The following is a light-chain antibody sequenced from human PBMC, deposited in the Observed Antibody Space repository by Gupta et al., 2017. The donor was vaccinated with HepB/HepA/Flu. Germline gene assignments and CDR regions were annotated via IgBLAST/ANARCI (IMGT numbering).Light chain of an antibody. CDR1: TGAVTSGYY. CDR3: LLSYGGAWV. J-gene: IGLJ3*02. CDR2: SIS. V-gene: IGLV7-43*01. Sequence: QPVVTQEPSLTVSLGGTVHLHCASSTGAVTSGYYPNWVQQKPGQAPRALIYSISNKHSWTPARFSGSLLGGKVALTLSGVQPEDEADYYCLLSYGGAWVFGGGTKLTVL.